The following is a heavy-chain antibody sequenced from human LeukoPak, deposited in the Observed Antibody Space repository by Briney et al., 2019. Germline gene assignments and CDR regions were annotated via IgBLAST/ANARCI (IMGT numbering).Heavy chain of an antibody. CDR3: ARDRIQLWSHDY. D-gene: IGHD5-18*01. CDR2: IKPDGSDK. CDR1: GFTFSGYW. J-gene: IGHJ4*02. Sequence: PGGSLRLSCAASGFTFSGYWMSWVRQAPGKGLEWVANIKPDGSDKYYVDSVKGRFTISRENAKNSLYLQMNSLRAEDTAVYYCARDRIQLWSHDYWGQGTLVTVSS. V-gene: IGHV3-7*04.